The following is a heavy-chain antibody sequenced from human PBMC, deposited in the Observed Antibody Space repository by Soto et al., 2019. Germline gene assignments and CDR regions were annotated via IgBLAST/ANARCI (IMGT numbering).Heavy chain of an antibody. CDR3: AKDLGYFDWFTYFDY. Sequence: SWISKDQRKGLEWVSAISGSGGSTYYADSVKGRFTISRGNSKSTLYLQMNSLRAEDTAVYYCAKDLGYFDWFTYFDYWGQGTLVTVSS. CDR2: ISGSGGST. V-gene: IGHV3-23*01. D-gene: IGHD3-9*01. J-gene: IGHJ4*02.